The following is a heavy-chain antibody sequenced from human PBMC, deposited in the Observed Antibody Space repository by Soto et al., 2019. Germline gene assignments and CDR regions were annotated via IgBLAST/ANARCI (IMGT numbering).Heavy chain of an antibody. D-gene: IGHD5-12*01. CDR3: ARGPNSGYDFYFDY. J-gene: IGHJ4*02. CDR1: GGSISSGGYY. V-gene: IGHV4-31*03. Sequence: SETLSLTCTVSGGSISSGGYYWSWIRQHPGKGLEWIGYIYYSGSTYYNPSLKSRVTISVDTSKNQFSLKLSSVTAADTAVYYCARGPNSGYDFYFDYWGQGTLVTVSS. CDR2: IYYSGST.